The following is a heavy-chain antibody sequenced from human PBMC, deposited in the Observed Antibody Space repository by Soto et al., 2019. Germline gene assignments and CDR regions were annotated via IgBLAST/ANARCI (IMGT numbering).Heavy chain of an antibody. V-gene: IGHV4-39*01. CDR1: GGSISSSSYY. CDR2: IYYSGST. J-gene: IGHJ4*02. Sequence: SETLSLTCTVSGGSISSSSYYWGWIRQPPGKGLEWIGSIYYSGSTYYNPSLKSRVTISVDTSKNQFSLRLSSVTAADTAVYYCARHYGSGTDPFDYWGQGTLVTVSS. CDR3: ARHYGSGTDPFDY. D-gene: IGHD3-10*01.